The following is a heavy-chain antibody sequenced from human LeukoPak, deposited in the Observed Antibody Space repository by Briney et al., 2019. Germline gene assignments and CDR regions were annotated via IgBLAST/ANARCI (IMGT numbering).Heavy chain of an antibody. CDR2: MYYSGST. Sequence: PSETLSLTCTVSGGSISSYYWSWIRQPPGQGLEWIGYMYYSGSTNYNPSLKSRVTISVDTSKNQFSLKLSSATAADTAVYYCAREDSSGYYYFDYWGQGTLVTVSS. D-gene: IGHD3-22*01. V-gene: IGHV4-59*01. CDR3: AREDSSGYYYFDY. J-gene: IGHJ4*02. CDR1: GGSISSYY.